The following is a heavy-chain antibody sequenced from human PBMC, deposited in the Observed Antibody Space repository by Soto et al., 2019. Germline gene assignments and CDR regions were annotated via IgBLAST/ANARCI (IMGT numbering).Heavy chain of an antibody. CDR1: GGTFSSYA. V-gene: IGHV1-69*13. CDR3: ARMADCGGDCYSGYYFDY. D-gene: IGHD2-21*02. Sequence: SVKVSCKASGGTFSSYAISWVRQAPGQGLEWMGGIIPIFGTANYAQKFQGRVTITADESTSTAYMELSSLRSEDTAVYYCARMADCGGDCYSGYYFDYWGQGTLVTVSS. CDR2: IIPIFGTA. J-gene: IGHJ4*02.